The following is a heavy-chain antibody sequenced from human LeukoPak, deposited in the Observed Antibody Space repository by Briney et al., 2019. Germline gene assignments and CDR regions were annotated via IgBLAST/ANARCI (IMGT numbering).Heavy chain of an antibody. CDR1: GYTLTELS. V-gene: IGHV1-24*01. D-gene: IGHD3-10*01. Sequence: ASVKVSCKFSGYTLTELSMHWVPHAPGKGLEWMGGFDPEDGETIYAQKFQGRVTMTEDTSTDTAYMELSSLRSEDTAVYYCATSKMDNMVRGVIMYYFDYWGQGTLVTVSS. CDR3: ATSKMDNMVRGVIMYYFDY. J-gene: IGHJ4*02. CDR2: FDPEDGET.